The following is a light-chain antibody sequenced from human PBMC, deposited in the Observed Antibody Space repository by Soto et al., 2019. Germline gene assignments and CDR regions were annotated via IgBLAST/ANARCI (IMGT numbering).Light chain of an antibody. CDR1: SGHTNYV. Sequence: QTVVTQSPSTSASLGASVKLTCTLSSGHTNYVIAWHQQQPEKGPRYLMKLNSDGIHTKGDGIPDRFSGSSSGAERYLTISSLQSEDEADYYCQTWGSGIVVFGGGTKVTVL. J-gene: IGLJ2*01. CDR2: LNSDGIH. V-gene: IGLV4-69*01. CDR3: QTWGSGIVV.